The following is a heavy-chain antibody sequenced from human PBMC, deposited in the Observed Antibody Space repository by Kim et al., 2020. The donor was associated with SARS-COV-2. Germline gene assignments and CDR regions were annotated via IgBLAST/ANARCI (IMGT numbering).Heavy chain of an antibody. CDR3: ARARPGVDY. Sequence: WYNDYAVSVKSRITINPDTSKNQFSLQLNSVTPEDTAVYYCARARPGVDYWGQGTLVTVSS. V-gene: IGHV6-1*01. D-gene: IGHD6-6*01. CDR2: WYN. J-gene: IGHJ4*02.